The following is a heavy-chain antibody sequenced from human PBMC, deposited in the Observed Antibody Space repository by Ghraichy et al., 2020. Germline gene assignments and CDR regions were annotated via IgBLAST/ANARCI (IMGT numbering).Heavy chain of an antibody. V-gene: IGHV3-21*01. CDR1: GFSFSSYS. J-gene: IGHJ6*02. Sequence: GGSLRLSCAASGFSFSSYSMNWVRQAPGKGLEWVSSISSSSSYIYYADSVKGRFTISRDNAKNSLYLQMNSLRAEDTAVYYCARLLEDYDFWSGSLDYYYGMDVWGQGTTVTVSS. CDR3: ARLLEDYDFWSGSLDYYYGMDV. D-gene: IGHD3-3*01. CDR2: ISSSSSYI.